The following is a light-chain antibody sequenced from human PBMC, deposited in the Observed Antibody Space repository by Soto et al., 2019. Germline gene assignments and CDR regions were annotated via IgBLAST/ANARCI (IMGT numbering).Light chain of an antibody. CDR1: QSVSSY. Sequence: EIVLTQSPATLSLSPGERATLSFRASQSVSSYLAWYQQTPGQAPRLLIYDASNRDTGIPARFSGRGSGTDFTLTISSLETEDFEVYYCQQRSNWILSFGGGTKVDIK. CDR2: DAS. V-gene: IGKV3-11*01. J-gene: IGKJ4*01. CDR3: QQRSNWILS.